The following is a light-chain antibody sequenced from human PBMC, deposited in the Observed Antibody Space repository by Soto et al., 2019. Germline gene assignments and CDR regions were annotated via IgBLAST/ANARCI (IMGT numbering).Light chain of an antibody. V-gene: IGKV1-27*01. CDR2: AAS. Sequence: DPQLTQSPSSLSASLGNRVTITSRASQGISVYLAWFQQKPGKVPKLLIYAASTLQSGVPSRFSGSGSGTDFTLTISSLQPEDVATYYCQKYNSAPLTFGGGTKVDIK. CDR1: QGISVY. CDR3: QKYNSAPLT. J-gene: IGKJ4*01.